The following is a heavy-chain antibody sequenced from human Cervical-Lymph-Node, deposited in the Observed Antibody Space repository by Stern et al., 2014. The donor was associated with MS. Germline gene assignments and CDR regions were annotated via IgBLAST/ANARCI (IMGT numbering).Heavy chain of an antibody. V-gene: IGHV1-2*06. CDR1: GYNFNDYF. CDR3: ARKNGMDV. Sequence: VQLLESGAEVKSPGASLKVSCKTSGYNFNDYFTHWVRQVPGQGLERMGRVDPTSGSTIYAQKFQGRVAMTRDTSITTAYMELSRLTSDDTAMYYCARKNGMDVWGQGTAVTVS. J-gene: IGHJ6*02. CDR2: VDPTSGST.